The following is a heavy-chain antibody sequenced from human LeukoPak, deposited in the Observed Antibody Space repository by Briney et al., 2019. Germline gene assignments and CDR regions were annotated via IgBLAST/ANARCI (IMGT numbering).Heavy chain of an antibody. D-gene: IGHD4/OR15-4a*01. J-gene: IGHJ4*02. Sequence: SETLSLTCTVSGGSISSYYWSWIRQPPGKGLEWIGSISHSGSTFYNPSLKSRVTISVDTSQNQFSLKLSSVTAADTAVYYCAKDGGNYSHDFWGQGTLVTVSS. V-gene: IGHV4-59*04. CDR2: ISHSGST. CDR1: GGSISSYY. CDR3: AKDGGNYSHDF.